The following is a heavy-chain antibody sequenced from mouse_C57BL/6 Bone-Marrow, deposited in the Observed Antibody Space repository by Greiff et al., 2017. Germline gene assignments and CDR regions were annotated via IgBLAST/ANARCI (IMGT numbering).Heavy chain of an antibody. V-gene: IGHV5-17*01. J-gene: IGHJ2*01. D-gene: IGHD1-1*01. CDR1: GFTFSDYG. CDR3: AREDYYDSSFFDY. Sequence: EVKVVESGGGLVKPGGSLKLSCAASGFTFSDYGMHWVRQAPEKGLEWVAYISSGSSTIYYADTVKGRFTISSDNAKNTLFLQMTSVRSEDTAMYYCAREDYYDSSFFDYWGQGTTLTVSS. CDR2: ISSGSSTI.